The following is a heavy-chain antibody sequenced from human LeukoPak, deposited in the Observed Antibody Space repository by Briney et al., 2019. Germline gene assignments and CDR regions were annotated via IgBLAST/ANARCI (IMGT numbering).Heavy chain of an antibody. CDR1: GGSFSGYY. CDR3: ARLQGGSYDY. J-gene: IGHJ4*02. D-gene: IGHD1-26*01. Sequence: PSETLSLTCAVYGGSFSGYYWSWIRQPPGKGLEWIGEINHSGSTNYNPSLKSRVTISVDTSKNQFSLKLSSVTAADTAVYYCARLQGGSYDYWGQGTLVTVSS. V-gene: IGHV4-34*01. CDR2: INHSGST.